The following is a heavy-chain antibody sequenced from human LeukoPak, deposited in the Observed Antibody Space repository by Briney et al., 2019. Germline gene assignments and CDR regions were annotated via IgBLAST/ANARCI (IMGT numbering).Heavy chain of an antibody. V-gene: IGHV3-9*01. CDR2: ISWNSGSI. CDR1: GFTFDDYA. J-gene: IGHJ4*02. D-gene: IGHD6-19*01. Sequence: AGGSLRLSCAASGFTFDDYAMHWVRPAPGKGLEWVSGISWNSGSIGYADSVKGRFTISRDNAKNSLYLQMNSLRAEDTALYYCAKEGSYSSVWFDYWGQGTLVTVSS. CDR3: AKEGSYSSVWFDY.